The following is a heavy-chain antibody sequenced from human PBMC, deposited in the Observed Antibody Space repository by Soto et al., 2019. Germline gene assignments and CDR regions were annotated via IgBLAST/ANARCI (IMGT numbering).Heavy chain of an antibody. V-gene: IGHV3-33*01. CDR2: IWYDGSNK. CDR3: ARDGVPAAYYYGMDV. D-gene: IGHD2-2*01. J-gene: IGHJ6*02. Sequence: QVQLVESGGGVVQPGRSLRLSCAASGFTFSSYGMHWVRQAPGKGLEWVAVIWYDGSNKYYADSVKGRFTISRDNSKNTLYLQINSLRAEDTAVYYCARDGVPAAYYYGMDVWGQGTTVTVSS. CDR1: GFTFSSYG.